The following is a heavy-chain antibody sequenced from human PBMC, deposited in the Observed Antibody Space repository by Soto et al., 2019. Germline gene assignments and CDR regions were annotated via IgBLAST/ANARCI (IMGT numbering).Heavy chain of an antibody. J-gene: IGHJ5*02. CDR2: ISYDGENQ. CDR3: VSPHSESSNAFDL. V-gene: IGHV3-30*04. CDR1: GFSFSHYA. Sequence: SLRLSCAASGFSFSHYAMHWVRQPPGKGLEWVALISYDGENQYFTDSLRGRFTISRDNSKTAVYLEMNDLRLDDTATYYCVSPHSESSNAFDLWGQGTLVTAPQ. D-gene: IGHD3-10*01.